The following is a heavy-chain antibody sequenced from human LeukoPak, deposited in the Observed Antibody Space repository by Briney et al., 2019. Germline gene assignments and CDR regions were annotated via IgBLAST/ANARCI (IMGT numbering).Heavy chain of an antibody. Sequence: PGGSLRLSCAASGFTFSSYSMNWVRQAPGKGLEWVSSISSSSSYIYYADSVKGRFTISRDNAKNSLYLQMNSLRAEDTAVYYCARDWYYYDSRGPDALDIRGQGTMVTVSS. D-gene: IGHD3-22*01. CDR3: ARDWYYYDSRGPDALDI. CDR2: ISSSSSYI. V-gene: IGHV3-21*01. J-gene: IGHJ3*02. CDR1: GFTFSSYS.